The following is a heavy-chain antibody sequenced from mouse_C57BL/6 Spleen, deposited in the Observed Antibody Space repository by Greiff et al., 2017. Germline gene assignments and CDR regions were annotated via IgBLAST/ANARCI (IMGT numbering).Heavy chain of an antibody. CDR1: GFNIKNTY. CDR3: VGDYYGSSYGYFDV. Sequence: VQLQQSVAELVRPGASVKLSCTASGFNIKNTYMHWVKQRPEQGLEWIGRIDPANGNTKYAPKFQGKATITADTSSTTAYLQLSSLTSEDTAIYYCVGDYYGSSYGYFDVWGTGTTVTVSS. CDR2: IDPANGNT. V-gene: IGHV14-3*01. J-gene: IGHJ1*03. D-gene: IGHD1-1*01.